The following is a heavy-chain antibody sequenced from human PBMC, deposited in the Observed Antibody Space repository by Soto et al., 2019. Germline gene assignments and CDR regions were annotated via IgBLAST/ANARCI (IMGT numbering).Heavy chain of an antibody. Sequence: SVKVSCKASGGTFSSYSISWVRQAPGQGLEWMGGIIPIFGTANYAQKFQGRVTITADESTSTAYMELSSLRSEDTAVYYCARGKVVVITGAFDYWGQGTLVTVSS. V-gene: IGHV1-69*13. J-gene: IGHJ4*02. CDR3: ARGKVVVITGAFDY. CDR2: IIPIFGTA. CDR1: GGTFSSYS. D-gene: IGHD3-22*01.